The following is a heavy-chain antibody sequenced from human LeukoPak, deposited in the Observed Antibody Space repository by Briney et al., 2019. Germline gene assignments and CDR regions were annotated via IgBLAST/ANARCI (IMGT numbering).Heavy chain of an antibody. D-gene: IGHD1-1*01. V-gene: IGHV3-7*01. CDR3: ATYINWVAGDV. CDR1: GFTFGESW. J-gene: IGHJ6*02. CDR2: IKKDGSVK. Sequence: PGGSLRLSCAASGFTFGESWMTWVRQAPGQGLEWVAAIKKDGSVKDYVDSVKGRFTISRDNGKNSLYLQMNSLRADDTAVYYCATYINWVAGDVWGQGTMVSVSS.